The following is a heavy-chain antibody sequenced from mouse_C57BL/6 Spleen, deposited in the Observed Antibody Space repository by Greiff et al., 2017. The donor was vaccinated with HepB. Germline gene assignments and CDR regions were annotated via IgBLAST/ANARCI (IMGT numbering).Heavy chain of an antibody. V-gene: IGHV5-16*01. CDR1: GFTFSDYY. D-gene: IGHD2-5*01. J-gene: IGHJ2*01. Sequence: EVHLVESEGGLVQPGSSMKLSCTASGFTFSDYYMAWVRQVPEKGLEWVANINYDGSSTYYLDSLKSRFIISRDNAKNILYLQMSSLKSEDTATYYCARPHSNYEGYFDYWGQGTTLTVSS. CDR3: ARPHSNYEGYFDY. CDR2: INYDGSST.